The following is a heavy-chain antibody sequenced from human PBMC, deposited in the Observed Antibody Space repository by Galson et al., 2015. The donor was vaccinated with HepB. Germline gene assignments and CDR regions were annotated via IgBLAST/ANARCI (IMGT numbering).Heavy chain of an antibody. CDR3: ARPAAAAHYYFDY. CDR1: GFTFSSYG. J-gene: IGHJ4*02. Sequence: SLRLSCAASGFTFSSYGMHWVRQAPGKGLEWVAVIWYDGSNKYYADSVKGRFTISRDNSKNTLYLQMNSLRAEDTAVYYCARPAAAAHYYFDYWGQGTLVTVSS. D-gene: IGHD6-13*01. V-gene: IGHV3-33*01. CDR2: IWYDGSNK.